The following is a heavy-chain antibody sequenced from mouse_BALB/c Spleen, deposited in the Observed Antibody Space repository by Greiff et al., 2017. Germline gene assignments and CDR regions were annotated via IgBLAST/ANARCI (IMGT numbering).Heavy chain of an antibody. D-gene: IGHD2-10*02. Sequence: QVQLQQPGAELVKPGASVKLSCKASGYTFTSYYMYWVKQRPGQGLEWIGGINPSNGGTNFNEKFKSKATLTVDKSSSTAYMQLSSLTSEDSAVYYCTVYGNYPSWFAYWGQGTLVTVSA. CDR3: TVYGNYPSWFAY. V-gene: IGHV1S16*01. J-gene: IGHJ3*01. CDR1: GYTFTSYY. CDR2: INPSNGGT.